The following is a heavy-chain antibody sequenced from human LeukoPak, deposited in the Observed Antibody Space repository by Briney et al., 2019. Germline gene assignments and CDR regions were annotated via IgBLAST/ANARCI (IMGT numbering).Heavy chain of an antibody. CDR1: GYTFTSYY. CDR2: INPTGGST. V-gene: IGHV1-46*01. Sequence: ASVKVSCKASGYTFTSYYMHWVRQAPGQGLEWMGLINPTGGSTGYAQKFQGRVTITADESTSTAYMELSSLRSEDTAVYYCARGGYSSSWPYLQHWGQGTLVTVSS. CDR3: ARGGYSSSWPYLQH. D-gene: IGHD6-13*01. J-gene: IGHJ1*01.